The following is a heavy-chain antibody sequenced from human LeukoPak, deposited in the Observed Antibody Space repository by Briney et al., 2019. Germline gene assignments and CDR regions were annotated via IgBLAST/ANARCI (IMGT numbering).Heavy chain of an antibody. Sequence: GGSLRLSCAASGFTFSSYGMHWVRQAPGKGLEWVAFIRYDGSNKYYADSVKGRFTISRDNSKNTLYLQMNSLRAEDTAVHYCAKDVTSGSYYADFDYWGQGTLVTVSS. CDR3: AKDVTSGSYYADFDY. D-gene: IGHD1-26*01. CDR2: IRYDGSNK. CDR1: GFTFSSYG. V-gene: IGHV3-30*02. J-gene: IGHJ4*02.